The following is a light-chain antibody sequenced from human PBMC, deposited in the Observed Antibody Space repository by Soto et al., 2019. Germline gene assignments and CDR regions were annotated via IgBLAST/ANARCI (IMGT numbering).Light chain of an antibody. CDR1: QSVSSY. Sequence: EIVLSLSPATLSLSKGERATLSCRASQSVSSYLAWYQQKPGQAPRLLIYDASNRATGIPARFSGSGSGTDFTLTISRLEPEDFAVYYCQHSGDFRWTFGLGTKVDIK. J-gene: IGKJ1*01. CDR3: QHSGDFRWT. CDR2: DAS. V-gene: IGKV3-11*01.